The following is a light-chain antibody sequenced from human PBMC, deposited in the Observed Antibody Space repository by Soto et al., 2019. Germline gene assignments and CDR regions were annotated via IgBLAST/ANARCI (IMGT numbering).Light chain of an antibody. CDR2: EVS. J-gene: IGKJ5*01. CDR3: MQSIQLPIT. Sequence: EIVLTQSPLSLPVTPGEPASISCRSSQSLLHSNGYNYVDWYLQKPGQSPQLLIYEVSNRFSGVPDRFSGSGSGTDFTLKISRVEAEDVGVYYCMQSIQLPITFGQGTQLEIK. CDR1: QSLLHSNGYNY. V-gene: IGKV2D-29*02.